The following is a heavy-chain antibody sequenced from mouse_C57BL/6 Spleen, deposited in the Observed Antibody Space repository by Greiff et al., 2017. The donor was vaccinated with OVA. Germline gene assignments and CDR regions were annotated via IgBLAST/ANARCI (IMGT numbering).Heavy chain of an antibody. CDR1: GYAFTNYL. V-gene: IGHV1-54*01. D-gene: IGHD2-4*01. CDR3: ARPSYDYDWFAY. Sequence: QVQLQQSGAELVRPGTSVTVSCKASGYAFTNYLIAWVKQRPGQGLEWIGVINPGSGGTNYTEKFKGKATLTADKSSSTAYMQLSSLTSEDSAVYFCARPSYDYDWFAYWGQGTLVTVSA. J-gene: IGHJ3*01. CDR2: INPGSGGT.